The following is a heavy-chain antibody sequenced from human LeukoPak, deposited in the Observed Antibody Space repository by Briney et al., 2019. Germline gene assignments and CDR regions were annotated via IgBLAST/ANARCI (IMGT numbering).Heavy chain of an antibody. D-gene: IGHD2-21*02. V-gene: IGHV3-30*04. CDR3: ARDGGDPEDDYYYYYMDV. Sequence: PGGSLRLSCAASGFTFSSYAMHWVRQAPGKGLEWVAVISYDGSNKYYADSVKGRFTTSRDNSKNTLYLQMNSLRAEDTAVYYRARDGGDPEDDYYYYYMDVWGKGTTVTVSS. CDR2: ISYDGSNK. J-gene: IGHJ6*03. CDR1: GFTFSSYA.